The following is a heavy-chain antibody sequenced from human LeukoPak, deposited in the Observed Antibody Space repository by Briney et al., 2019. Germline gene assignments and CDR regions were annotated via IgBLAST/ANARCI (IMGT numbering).Heavy chain of an antibody. CDR3: ARQLVYCSSTSCYPEY. J-gene: IGHJ4*02. CDR1: GGSISSSSYY. CDR2: IYYSGST. V-gene: IGHV4-39*07. D-gene: IGHD2-2*01. Sequence: PSETLSLTCTVSGGSISSSSYYWGWIRQPPGKGLELIGSIYYSGSTYYNPSLKSRVTISVDTSKNQFSLKLSSVTAADTAVYYCARQLVYCSSTSCYPEYWGQGTLVTVSS.